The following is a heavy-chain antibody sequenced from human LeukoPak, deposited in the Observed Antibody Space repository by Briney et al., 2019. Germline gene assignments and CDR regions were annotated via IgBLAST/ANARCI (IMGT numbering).Heavy chain of an antibody. CDR2: IYYSGST. CDR1: GGSISSSSYY. J-gene: IGHJ4*02. Sequence: PSETLSLTCTVSGGSISSSSYYWGWIRQPPGKGLEWIGSIYYSGSTYYNPSLKSRVTISVDTSKNQFSLKLSSVTAADTAVYYCARHGAAVAGTKEDSYYFDYWGQGTLVTVSS. CDR3: ARHGAAVAGTKEDSYYFDY. V-gene: IGHV4-39*01. D-gene: IGHD6-19*01.